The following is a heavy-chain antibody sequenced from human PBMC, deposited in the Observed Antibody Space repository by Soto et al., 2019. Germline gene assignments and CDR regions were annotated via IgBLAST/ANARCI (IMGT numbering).Heavy chain of an antibody. CDR2: ISGSGGST. Sequence: EVQLLESGGGLVQPGGSLRLSCAASGFTFSSYAMSWVRQAPGKGLEWVSVISGSGGSTYYADSVKGRFTTSRDNSNNTVNLQMTSLRAEDTAVYYCETDVLGYCSGGSCYSVGVAFDIWGQGTMVTVSS. D-gene: IGHD2-15*01. CDR3: ETDVLGYCSGGSCYSVGVAFDI. CDR1: GFTFSSYA. V-gene: IGHV3-23*01. J-gene: IGHJ3*02.